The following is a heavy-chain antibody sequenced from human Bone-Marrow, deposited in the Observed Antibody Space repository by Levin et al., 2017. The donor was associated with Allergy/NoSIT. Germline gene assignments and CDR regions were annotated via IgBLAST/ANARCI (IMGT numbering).Heavy chain of an antibody. V-gene: IGHV6-1*01. J-gene: IGHJ4*02. CDR2: TYYRSKWSN. Sequence: SETLSLTCAISGDSVSTSGVAWNWIRQSPSRGLEWLGRTYYRSKWSNDYAVSVKSRITINADTSKNQFSLQLNSMTPEDTAVYYCVRGAKSGFDFWGQGTLVTVSS. CDR3: VRGAKSGFDF. D-gene: IGHD1-26*01. CDR1: GDSVSTSGVA.